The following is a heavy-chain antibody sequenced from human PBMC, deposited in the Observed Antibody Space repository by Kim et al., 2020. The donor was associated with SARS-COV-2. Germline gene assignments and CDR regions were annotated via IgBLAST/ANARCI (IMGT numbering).Heavy chain of an antibody. J-gene: IGHJ5*02. CDR2: INHSGST. D-gene: IGHD2-2*02. CDR3: ARAPRWQYQLLYTANHWFDP. V-gene: IGHV4-34*01. CDR1: GVSFSGYS. Sequence: SETLSLTCAGYGVSFSGYSRSWIRQPPGKGLEWVGEINHSGSTNYNPSLNSRVTISVDTSKNQFSLKLSSVTAADPAVYYCARAPRWQYQLLYTANHWFDPWGQGTLVTVSS.